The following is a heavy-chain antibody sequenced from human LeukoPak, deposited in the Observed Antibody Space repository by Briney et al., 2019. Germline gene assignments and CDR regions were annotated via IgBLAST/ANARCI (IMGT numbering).Heavy chain of an antibody. V-gene: IGHV4-4*07. CDR2: IQTSGST. Sequence: PSETLSLTCTVSGGSISSFYWSWIRQPAGQGLEWVGRIQTSGSTNYNPSLKSRVTMSVDTSKNQFSLKLSSVTAADTAVYYCARGRPYYDILTGYYPRNDAFDIWGQGTMVTVSS. D-gene: IGHD3-9*01. J-gene: IGHJ3*02. CDR1: GGSISSFY. CDR3: ARGRPYYDILTGYYPRNDAFDI.